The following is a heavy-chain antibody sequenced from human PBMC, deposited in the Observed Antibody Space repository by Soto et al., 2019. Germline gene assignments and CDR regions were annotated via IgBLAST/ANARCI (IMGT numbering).Heavy chain of an antibody. V-gene: IGHV3-23*01. CDR1: GFTFRGDA. Sequence: EVQLLESGGDLVQPGGSLRLACAASGFTFRGDAMSWVRQAPGKGLEWVSSISGSGEMTHYAESVKGRFTISRDNSKNTLYLQMEILRAEDTALYYCARSEMTYNWNDWGQGTLVTVSS. CDR2: ISGSGEMT. D-gene: IGHD1-1*01. CDR3: ARSEMTYNWND. J-gene: IGHJ4*02.